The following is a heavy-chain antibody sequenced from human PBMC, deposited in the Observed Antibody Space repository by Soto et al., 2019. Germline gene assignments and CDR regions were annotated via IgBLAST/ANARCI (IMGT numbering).Heavy chain of an antibody. V-gene: IGHV1-2*02. D-gene: IGHD2-2*01. CDR1: GYTFTDYY. J-gene: IGHJ4*02. Sequence: ASVKVSCKASGYTFTDYYMHWVRQAPGQGLGWVGWINPNSGATNFAQKFQGRVSMTSDTSITTAYMELNSLRSDDTAMFYCAGGRHTEYSTLFYDYGGRGTLVTVSS. CDR2: INPNSGAT. CDR3: AGGRHTEYSTLFYDY.